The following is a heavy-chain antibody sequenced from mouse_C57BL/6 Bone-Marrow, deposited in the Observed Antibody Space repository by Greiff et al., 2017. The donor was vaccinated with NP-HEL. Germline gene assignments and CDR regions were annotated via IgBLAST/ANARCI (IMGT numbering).Heavy chain of an antibody. CDR1: GYTFTDYY. Sequence: VKVVESGAELVKPGASVKISCKASGYTFTDYYINWVKQRPGQGLEWIGKIGPGSGSTYYNEKFKGKATLTADKSSSTAYMQLSSLTSEDSAVYFCATLQSISVQDREKFPPPRTDYWGQGTTLTVSS. D-gene: IGHD6-1*01. V-gene: IGHV1-77*01. CDR3: ATLQSISVQDREKFPPPRTDY. CDR2: IGPGSGST. J-gene: IGHJ2*01.